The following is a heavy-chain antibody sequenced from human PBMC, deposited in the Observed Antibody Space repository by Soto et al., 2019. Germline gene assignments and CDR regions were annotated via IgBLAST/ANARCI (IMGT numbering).Heavy chain of an antibody. V-gene: IGHV1-18*01. CDR3: ARTTHEEPTFDY. CDR1: GYTFTNFG. J-gene: IGHJ4*02. D-gene: IGHD1-26*01. CDR2: VTGYDGNA. Sequence: QVQLVQSGAEVKKPGASVKVSCKASGYTFTNFGISWVRQAPGQGLEWMGWVTGYDGNANYVQRFQGRVTMTTDTSTNTAYMDLRRLNSDDTAVYYCARTTHEEPTFDYWGQGNLVTVSS.